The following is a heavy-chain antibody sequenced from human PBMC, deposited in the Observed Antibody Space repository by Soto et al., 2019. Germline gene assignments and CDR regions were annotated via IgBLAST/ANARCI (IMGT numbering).Heavy chain of an antibody. CDR2: ISGSGGST. J-gene: IGHJ4*02. Sequence: GGSLRLSCAASGFTFSSYAMSWVRQAPGKGLEWVSAISGSGGSTYYADSVKGRFTISRDNSKNTLYLQMNSLRAEDTAVYYCAKDGTDDDFWSGYFGFDYWGQGTLVTVSS. CDR1: GFTFSSYA. V-gene: IGHV3-23*01. CDR3: AKDGTDDDFWSGYFGFDY. D-gene: IGHD3-3*01.